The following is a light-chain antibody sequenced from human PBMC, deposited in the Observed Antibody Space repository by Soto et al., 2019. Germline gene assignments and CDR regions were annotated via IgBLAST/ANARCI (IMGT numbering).Light chain of an antibody. V-gene: IGKV3-11*01. CDR2: DAS. CDR1: QSVSSY. Sequence: EIVLTQSPATLSLSPGERATLSCRASQSVSSYLAWYQQKPGQAPRLLIYDASNRATGIPARFSGSGSGTDFTLPISSLEPEDFAVYYCQQRSNWPPEVTFGPGTKLDIK. J-gene: IGKJ3*01. CDR3: QQRSNWPPEVT.